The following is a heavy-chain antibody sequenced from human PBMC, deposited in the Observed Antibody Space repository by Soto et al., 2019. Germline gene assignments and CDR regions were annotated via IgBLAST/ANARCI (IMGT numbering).Heavy chain of an antibody. CDR1: GYIFIRYT. CDR2: INAGNGNT. CDR3: ASSDYDSSGWDY. V-gene: IGHV1-3*01. J-gene: IGHJ4*02. Sequence: QVQLVQSGAEVKKPGASVKVSCQASGYIFIRYTMHWVRQAPGQRLEWMGWINAGNGNTKYSQKFQGRVTITRDTSASTAYMELSSLRSEDTAVYYCASSDYDSSGWDYWGQGTLVTVSS. D-gene: IGHD3-22*01.